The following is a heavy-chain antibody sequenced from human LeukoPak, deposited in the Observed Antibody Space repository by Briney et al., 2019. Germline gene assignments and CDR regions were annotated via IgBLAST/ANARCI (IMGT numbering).Heavy chain of an antibody. CDR3: ASDCSSTSCYSGIL. CDR1: GGSISSGDYY. D-gene: IGHD2-2*01. V-gene: IGHV4-30-4*01. Sequence: SETLSLTSTVSGGSISSGDYYWSWIRQPPGKGLELIGYIYYSGNTYYNPSLKSRVTISVDTSKNQFSLKLSSVTAADTAVYYCASDCSSTSCYSGILWGQGTLVTVSS. CDR2: IYYSGNT. J-gene: IGHJ4*02.